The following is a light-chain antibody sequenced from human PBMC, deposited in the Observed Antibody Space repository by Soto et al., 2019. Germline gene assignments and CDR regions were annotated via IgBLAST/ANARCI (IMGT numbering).Light chain of an antibody. CDR3: QQYYSTLIT. Sequence: DIALTQSPDSLALSLGERATMNCKSSQSVLYSSYNKSYLAWYQVKPGRPPTLLFSWASTRESGVPDRFSGSGSGTDFTLTISSLQAEDVAVYYCQQYYSTLITFGQGTRLEIK. CDR1: QSVLYSSYNKSY. CDR2: WAS. J-gene: IGKJ5*01. V-gene: IGKV4-1*01.